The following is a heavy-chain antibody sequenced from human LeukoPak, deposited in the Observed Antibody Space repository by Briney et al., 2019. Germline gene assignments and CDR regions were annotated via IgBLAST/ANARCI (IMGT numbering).Heavy chain of an antibody. Sequence: GGSLRLSCAASGFTFSSYAMSWVRQTPGKGLEWVAVVLYDGTTEYYTDSVKGRFTLSTDTSENSVSLQLRSLRPEDTALYYCARDRACNNPRCLPWNKPVFDVWGQRTMVTVSS. J-gene: IGHJ3*01. CDR1: GFTFSSYA. CDR3: ARDRACNNPRCLPWNKPVFDV. D-gene: IGHD1-14*01. CDR2: VLYDGTTE. V-gene: IGHV3-30-3*01.